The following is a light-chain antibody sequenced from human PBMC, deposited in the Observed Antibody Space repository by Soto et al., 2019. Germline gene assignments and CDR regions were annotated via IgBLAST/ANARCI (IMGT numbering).Light chain of an antibody. V-gene: IGLV2-14*03. Sequence: QSALAQPASVSGSPGQSITISCTGTSSDIGVSNHISWYQQHPDTGPKLIIYGVTNRPSGVSDRFSGSKSGYTASLTIAGLQVEDGAEYYSRSHTDTNPYVFGSGTKATVL. J-gene: IGLJ1*01. CDR2: GVT. CDR3: RSHTDTNPYV. CDR1: SSDIGVSNH.